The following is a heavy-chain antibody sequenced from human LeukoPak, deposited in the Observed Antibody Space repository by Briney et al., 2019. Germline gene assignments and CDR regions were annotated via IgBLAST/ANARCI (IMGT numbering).Heavy chain of an antibody. J-gene: IGHJ5*02. CDR2: IYSGGST. Sequence: PAGSLRLPCAASGFTVSSNYMSWVSQAPGKGLEWVSVIYSGGSTYYADSVKGRFTISRHNSKNTLYLQMNRLRAEDTAVYYCAREGESRLSPWGQGTLVTVSS. D-gene: IGHD3-16*01. CDR3: AREGESRLSP. CDR1: GFTVSSNY. V-gene: IGHV3-53*04.